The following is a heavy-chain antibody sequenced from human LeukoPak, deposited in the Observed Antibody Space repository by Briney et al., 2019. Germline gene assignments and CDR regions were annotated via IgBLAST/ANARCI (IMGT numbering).Heavy chain of an antibody. V-gene: IGHV1-18*01. CDR2: ISAYNGNT. CDR3: ARDSWTGSGWCALLPYYYGMDV. D-gene: IGHD6-19*01. Sequence: GASVKVSCKASGYTFTSYGISWVRQAPGQGLEWMGWISAYNGNTNYAQKLQGRVTMTTDTSTSTAYMELRSLRSDDTAVYYCARDSWTGSGWCALLPYYYGMDVWGQGTTVTVSS. CDR1: GYTFTSYG. J-gene: IGHJ6*02.